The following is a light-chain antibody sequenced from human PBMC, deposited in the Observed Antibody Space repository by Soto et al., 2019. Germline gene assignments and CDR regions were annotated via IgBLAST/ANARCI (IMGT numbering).Light chain of an antibody. V-gene: IGKV3-20*01. CDR3: QQYGSSPPT. J-gene: IGKJ5*01. CDR2: GAS. Sequence: EIVLTQSPGTLSLSPGERATLSCRASQSVSNNYLAWYQQKPGQAPRLLIYGASSRATDIPDRFSGSGSGTDFTLPVSRLEPEDFAVYYCQQYGSSPPTFGQGTRLEIK. CDR1: QSVSNNY.